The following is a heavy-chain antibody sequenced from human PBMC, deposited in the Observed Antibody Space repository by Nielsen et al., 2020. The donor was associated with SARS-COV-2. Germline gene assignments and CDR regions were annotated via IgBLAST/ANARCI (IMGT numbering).Heavy chain of an antibody. CDR2: IYYSGST. J-gene: IGHJ4*02. CDR3: ARHEGWYEQGGFDY. CDR1: SGSISSSSYY. V-gene: IGHV4-39*01. D-gene: IGHD2-15*01. Sequence: GSLRLSCTVSSGSISSSSYYWGWIRQPPGKGLEWIGSIYYSGSTYYNPSLKSRVTISVDTSKNQFSLKLSSVTAADTAVYYCARHEGWYEQGGFDYWGQGTLVTVSS.